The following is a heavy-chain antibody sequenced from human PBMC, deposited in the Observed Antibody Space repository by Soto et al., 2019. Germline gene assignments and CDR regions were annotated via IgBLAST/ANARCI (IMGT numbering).Heavy chain of an antibody. CDR3: AAWGVAGSMDV. D-gene: IGHD2-15*01. Sequence: VSLKVSCKSPGYTFTSYAMHWARQAPGQRLEWMGWINAGNGNTKYSQKFQGRVTITRDASASTAYMELSSLRSEDTAVYYCAAWGVAGSMDVWGKGTTVTVSS. CDR1: GYTFTSYA. J-gene: IGHJ6*03. V-gene: IGHV1-3*01. CDR2: INAGNGNT.